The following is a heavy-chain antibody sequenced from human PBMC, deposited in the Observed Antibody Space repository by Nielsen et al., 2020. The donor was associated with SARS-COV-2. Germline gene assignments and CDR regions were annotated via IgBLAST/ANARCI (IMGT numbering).Heavy chain of an antibody. CDR3: AKTEYYYDSSGYELDY. D-gene: IGHD3-22*01. CDR1: GFTFSSYA. Sequence: GGSLRLSCAASGFTFSSYAMSWVRQAPGKGLEWVSAISGSGGSTYYADSVKGRFTISRDNSKNTLYLQMNSLRAEDTAVYYCAKTEYYYDSSGYELDYWGQGTLVTVSS. CDR2: ISGSGGST. J-gene: IGHJ4*02. V-gene: IGHV3-23*01.